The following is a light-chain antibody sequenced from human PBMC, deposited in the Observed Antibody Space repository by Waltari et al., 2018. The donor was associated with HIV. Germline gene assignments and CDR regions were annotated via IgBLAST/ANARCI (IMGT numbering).Light chain of an antibody. Sequence: DINMTQCPSSLSASVGDRVTISCRTSQNVINYLNWYHQRPGKAPTLLIFGASTVQDGVSSRFSGSGSGTDFTLSIAGLQPEDIGTYYCQQTFSPPRTFGPGT. J-gene: IGKJ3*01. CDR2: GAS. CDR1: QNVINY. CDR3: QQTFSPPRT. V-gene: IGKV1-39*01.